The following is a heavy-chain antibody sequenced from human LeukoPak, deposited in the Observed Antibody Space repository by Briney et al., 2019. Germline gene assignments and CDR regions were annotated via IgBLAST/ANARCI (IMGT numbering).Heavy chain of an antibody. D-gene: IGHD2-8*02. J-gene: IGHJ5*02. V-gene: IGHV3-69-1*01. CDR1: GFTFREDY. CDR2: ISSGGYP. CDR3: ARERGSGPGRGWFDP. Sequence: PWGSLRLSCAASGFTFREDYMTWIRQAPGKGLGWVAYISSGGYPSYAASVKGRFTISRDNGENSLSLQMKSLRVDDTAVYYCARERGSGPGRGWFDPWGQGTLVTVS.